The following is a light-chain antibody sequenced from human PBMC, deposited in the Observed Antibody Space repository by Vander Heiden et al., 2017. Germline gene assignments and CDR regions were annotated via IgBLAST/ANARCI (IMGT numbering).Light chain of an antibody. J-gene: IGKJ1*01. V-gene: IGKV1-39*01. CDR3: QRSYSTPRA. Sequence: IKMTQSPSSLSASLGARITITCRTSQNINNFINWYQQKPGKAPKLLIYVASNLQSGVPTRFSGSGSGTDFTLTISSLQPEDLATYCCQRSYSTPRAFGQGTRVEIK. CDR2: VAS. CDR1: QNINNF.